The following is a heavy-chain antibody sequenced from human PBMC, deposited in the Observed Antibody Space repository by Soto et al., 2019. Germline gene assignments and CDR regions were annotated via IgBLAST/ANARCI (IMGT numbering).Heavy chain of an antibody. CDR2: VNPIGGHT. CDR3: ARGGHVVVVTAALDY. J-gene: IGHJ4*02. CDR1: GDTFTDYY. V-gene: IGHV1-46*01. Sequence: QVQLMQSGAEVKKPGASVKVSCKASGDTFTDYYIHWVRQAPGQGLEWMGTVNPIGGHTTYAQHFLGRVTMTRDTSTSTLYMELTSLTSDDTAIYYCARGGHVVVVTAALDYWGQGPLVTVSS. D-gene: IGHD2-21*02.